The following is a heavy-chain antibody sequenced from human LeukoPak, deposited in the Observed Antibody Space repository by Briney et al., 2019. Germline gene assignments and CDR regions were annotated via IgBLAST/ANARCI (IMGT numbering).Heavy chain of an antibody. CDR1: GYSISIGYY. Sequence: SETLSLTCTVSGYSISIGYYWGWIRQPPGKGLEWIGSIYHSGSTYYNPSLKSRVTISIDTSKIQFSLKLSSVTAADTAVYYCARDTGPKKLYLFDYWGQGTLVTVSS. V-gene: IGHV4-38-2*02. J-gene: IGHJ4*02. D-gene: IGHD4-17*01. CDR2: IYHSGST. CDR3: ARDTGPKKLYLFDY.